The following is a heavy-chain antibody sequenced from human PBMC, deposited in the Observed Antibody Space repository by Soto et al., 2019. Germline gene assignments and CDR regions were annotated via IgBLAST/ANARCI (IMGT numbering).Heavy chain of an antibody. CDR2: ISSSSSYI. CDR3: ARDTVIGATKGGNYWSHS. D-gene: IGHD1-26*01. J-gene: IGHJ5*01. Sequence: GGSLILSCAASGVTFSSYWMSWVRQAPGKGLEWVSSISSSSSYIYYADSVKGRFTISRDNAKNSLYLQMNSLRAEDTAVYYCARDTVIGATKGGNYWSHSWGTGTLGTGSS. CDR1: GVTFSSYW. V-gene: IGHV3-21*01.